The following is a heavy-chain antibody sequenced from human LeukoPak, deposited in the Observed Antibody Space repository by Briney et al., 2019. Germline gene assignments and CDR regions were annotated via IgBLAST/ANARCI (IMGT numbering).Heavy chain of an antibody. D-gene: IGHD5-24*01. Sequence: SGGSLRLSCAASGFTFRNLGMHWVRQAPGKGLEWVAFVENDGRTKYYADSVKGRFTISRDNSKNTLYLQMNSLRAVDTAVYYCAKDDGWVQYANWGQGTLVTVSS. CDR1: GFTFRNLG. CDR2: VENDGRTK. CDR3: AKDDGWVQYAN. V-gene: IGHV3-30*02. J-gene: IGHJ4*02.